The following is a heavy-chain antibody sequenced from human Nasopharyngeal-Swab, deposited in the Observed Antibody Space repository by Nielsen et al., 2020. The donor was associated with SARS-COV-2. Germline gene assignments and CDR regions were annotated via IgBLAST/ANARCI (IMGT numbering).Heavy chain of an antibody. V-gene: IGHV4-39*07. CDR1: GGSISSSSYY. CDR3: ARGNGAFDY. Sequence: GSLRLSCTVSGGSISSSSYYWGWIRQPPGKGLEWIGSIYYSGSTNYNPSLKSRVTISVDTSKNQFSLKLSSVTAADTAVYYCARGNGAFDYWGQGTLVTVSS. D-gene: IGHD4-17*01. CDR2: IYYSGST. J-gene: IGHJ4*02.